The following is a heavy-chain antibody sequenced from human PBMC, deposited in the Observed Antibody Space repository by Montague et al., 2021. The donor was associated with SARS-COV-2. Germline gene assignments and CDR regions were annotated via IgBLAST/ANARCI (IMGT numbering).Heavy chain of an antibody. CDR1: GGSISGYH. D-gene: IGHD1-14*01. CDR3: ARSPYRTTYLNGMDV. V-gene: IGHV4-59*01. CDR2: IYYTGNT. Sequence: SETLSLTCTVSGGSISGYHWSWLRQPPGKGLEWIAYIYYTGNTRYNPSLQSRVTISTDMSKNQFSLKVTSVSAADTAVYFCARSPYRTTYLNGMDVWGQGTTVTVSS. J-gene: IGHJ6*02.